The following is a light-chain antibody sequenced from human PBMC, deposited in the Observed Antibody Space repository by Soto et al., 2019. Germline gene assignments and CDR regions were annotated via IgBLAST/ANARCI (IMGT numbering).Light chain of an antibody. CDR3: QSYDSSLSAVV. J-gene: IGLJ2*01. Sequence: QSALTQPPSVSGAPGQWVSISCTGSSSNIGAGFDVHWYQQVPGTAPKLLIYGNNNRPSGVPDRFSGSKSGTSASLSIAGLQAEDEADFYCQSYDSSLSAVVFGGGTKLTVL. CDR1: SSNIGAGFD. V-gene: IGLV1-40*01. CDR2: GNN.